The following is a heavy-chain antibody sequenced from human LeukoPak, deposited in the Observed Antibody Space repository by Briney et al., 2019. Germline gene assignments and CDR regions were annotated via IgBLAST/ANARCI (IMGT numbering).Heavy chain of an antibody. CDR2: IYPGDSDT. V-gene: IGHV5-51*01. D-gene: IGHD3-10*01. J-gene: IGHJ4*02. Sequence: GESLKISCKGSGYSFTSYWIGWVRQMPGKGLEWMGIIYPGDSDTRYSPSFQGQVTISADKSISTAYLQWSSLKASDTAMYYCARRLAVRGASYYFDYWGQGTLVTVSS. CDR3: ARRLAVRGASYYFDY. CDR1: GYSFTSYW.